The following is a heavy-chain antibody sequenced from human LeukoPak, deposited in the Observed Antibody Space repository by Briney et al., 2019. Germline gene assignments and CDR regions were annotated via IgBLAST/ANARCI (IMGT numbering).Heavy chain of an antibody. Sequence: PSEALSLTCAVYGGSFSGYYWSWIRQPPGKGLEWIGEINHSGSTNYNPSLKSRVTISVDTSKNQFSLKLSSVTAADTAVYYCARGGSDYYDSSGYYKTWGQGTLVTVSS. D-gene: IGHD3-22*01. CDR1: GGSFSGYY. CDR3: ARGGSDYYDSSGYYKT. CDR2: INHSGST. V-gene: IGHV4-34*01. J-gene: IGHJ4*02.